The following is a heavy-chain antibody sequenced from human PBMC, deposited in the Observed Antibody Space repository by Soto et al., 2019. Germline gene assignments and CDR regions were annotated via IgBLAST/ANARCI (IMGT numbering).Heavy chain of an antibody. CDR2: IYYSGGT. D-gene: IGHD2-15*01. V-gene: IGHV4-31*03. Sequence: SETLSLTCTVSGGSISSGGYYWSWIRQHPGKGLEWIGYIYYSGGTYYNPSLKSRVTISVDTSKNQFSLKLSSVTAADTAVYYCARATLVVAATPYWFDPWGQGTQVTVS. CDR3: ARATLVVAATPYWFDP. CDR1: GGSISSGGYY. J-gene: IGHJ5*02.